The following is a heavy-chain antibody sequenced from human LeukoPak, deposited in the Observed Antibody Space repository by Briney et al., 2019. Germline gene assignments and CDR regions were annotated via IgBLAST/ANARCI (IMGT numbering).Heavy chain of an antibody. V-gene: IGHV4-34*01. CDR2: INHSGST. CDR1: GGSFSGYY. Sequence: PSETLSLTCTVYGGSFSGYYWSWIRQPPGKGLEWIGEINHSGSTNYNPSLKSRVTISVDTSKNQFSLKLSSVTAADTAVYYCARGLSSSSWYDQLRWFDPWGEGTLVTVSS. CDR3: ARGLSSSSWYDQLRWFDP. J-gene: IGHJ5*02. D-gene: IGHD6-13*01.